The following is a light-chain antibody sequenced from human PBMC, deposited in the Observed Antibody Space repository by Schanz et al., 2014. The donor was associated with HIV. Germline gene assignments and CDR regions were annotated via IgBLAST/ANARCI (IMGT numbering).Light chain of an antibody. J-gene: IGKJ1*01. CDR3: QQYGSSPPWT. CDR1: QTVSSN. V-gene: IGKV3-15*01. Sequence: EIVLTQSPATLSMSPGEGATLSCRASQTVSSNFAWYQQKPGQAPRLLIYGASTRATGIPARFSGSGSGTEFTLTISSLQSEDFAVYYCQQYGSSPPWTFGQGTKVEIK. CDR2: GAS.